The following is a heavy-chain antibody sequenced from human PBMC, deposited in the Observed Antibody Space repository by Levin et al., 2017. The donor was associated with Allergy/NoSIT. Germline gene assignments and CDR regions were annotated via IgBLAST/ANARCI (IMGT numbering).Heavy chain of an antibody. CDR1: GFTFSDSA. V-gene: IGHV3-73*01. CDR3: IKGSLRYFEN. Sequence: GGSLRLSCAASGFTFSDSAMHWVRQASGKGLEWVGRIRSKANSYATVYAESLKDRFTIYRDDSKNTAYLQMNSLKADDTAVYYCIKGSLRYFENWGQGALVTVSS. D-gene: IGHD1-26*01. CDR2: IRSKANSYAT. J-gene: IGHJ4*02.